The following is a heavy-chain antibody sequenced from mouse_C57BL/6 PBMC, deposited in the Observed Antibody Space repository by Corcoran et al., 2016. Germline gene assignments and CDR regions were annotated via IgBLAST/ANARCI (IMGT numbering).Heavy chain of an antibody. D-gene: IGHD1-1*01. CDR2: IYPRSGNT. CDR3: ARYYYGSSLYWYVDV. V-gene: IGHV1-81*01. Sequence: QVQLQQSGAELARPGASVKLSCKASGYTFTSYGISWVKQRTGQGLEWIGEIYPRSGNTYYNEKFKGKATLTADKSSSTAYMELRSLTSEDSAVYFCARYYYGSSLYWYVDVWGTGTTVTVSS. CDR1: GYTFTSYG. J-gene: IGHJ1*03.